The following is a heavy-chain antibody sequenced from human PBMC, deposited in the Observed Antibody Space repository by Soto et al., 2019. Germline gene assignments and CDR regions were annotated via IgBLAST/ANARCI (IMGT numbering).Heavy chain of an antibody. CDR1: RFTFSSYC. J-gene: IGHJ5*02. CDR2: IWDDGSNK. CDR3: ARGGYSYGYSRFDP. D-gene: IGHD5-18*01. Sequence: SLRLSCPASRFTFSSYCMHWVRQVAGKLLGWVAVIWDDGSNKYYADSVKGRFTISRDNSKNTLYLQMNSLRSEDTAVYYCARGGYSYGYSRFDPWGQGTLVTVSS. V-gene: IGHV3-33*01.